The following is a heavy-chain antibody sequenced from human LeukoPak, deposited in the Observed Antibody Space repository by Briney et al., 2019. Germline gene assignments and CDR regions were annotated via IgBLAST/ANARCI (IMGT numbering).Heavy chain of an antibody. CDR2: ISSSSSYI. V-gene: IGHV3-21*01. J-gene: IGHJ4*02. CDR3: ARGWLQGFGY. CDR1: GFTFSSYS. D-gene: IGHD5-24*01. Sequence: GGSLRLSCAASGFTFSSYSMNWVRQAPGKGLEWVSSISSSSSYIYYADSVKGRFTISRDNAKDSLYLQMNSLRAEDTAVYYCARGWLQGFGYWGQGTLVTVSS.